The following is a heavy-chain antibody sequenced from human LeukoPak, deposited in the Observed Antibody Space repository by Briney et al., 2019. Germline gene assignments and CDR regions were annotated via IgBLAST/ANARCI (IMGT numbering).Heavy chain of an antibody. Sequence: GGSLRLSCVASGFTFSHYWMSWVRQSPGKGLEWVANIKEDGSIEDYVDSVKGRFTVSRDNAKNSLYLEMSSLRVEDTAVYYCVSQQVAPPWGQGTLVIVSS. V-gene: IGHV3-7*01. J-gene: IGHJ5*02. CDR3: VSQQVAPP. D-gene: IGHD5-12*01. CDR1: GFTFSHYW. CDR2: IKEDGSIE.